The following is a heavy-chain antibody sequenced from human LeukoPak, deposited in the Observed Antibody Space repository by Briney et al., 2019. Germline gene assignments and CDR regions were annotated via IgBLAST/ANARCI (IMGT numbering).Heavy chain of an antibody. Sequence: GGSLRLSCAASGFILNNYWMSWVRQAPGKGLEWVANIKQDGSVKYYVDSVKGRFTISRDNAENSLYLQMNSLRVEDTAVYYCATSTEAAGSDWGQGTLVTVSS. J-gene: IGHJ4*02. V-gene: IGHV3-7*03. D-gene: IGHD6-13*01. CDR1: GFILNNYW. CDR2: IKQDGSVK. CDR3: ATSTEAAGSD.